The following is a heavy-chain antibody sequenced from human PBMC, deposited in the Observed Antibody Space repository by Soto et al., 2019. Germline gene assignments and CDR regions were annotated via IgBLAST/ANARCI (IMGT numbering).Heavy chain of an antibody. V-gene: IGHV3-64D*06. J-gene: IGHJ4*02. CDR1: VFAFRGST. Sequence: GPLRLSCSASVFAFRGSTMHWVRQAPGRGLEQVATISYTGDNTYYADSVKGRFTISRDNSKSTLYLQMSSLRAEDTGVYFCVKDYSHGRFPDYWGQGTLVTVSS. CDR2: ISYTGDNT. D-gene: IGHD1-26*01. CDR3: VKDYSHGRFPDY.